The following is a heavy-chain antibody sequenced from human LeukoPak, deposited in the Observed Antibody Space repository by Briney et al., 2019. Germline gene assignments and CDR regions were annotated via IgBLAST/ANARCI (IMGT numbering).Heavy chain of an antibody. CDR3: AISDFADSDVYFDS. CDR1: GYIFSNYG. J-gene: IGHJ4*02. Sequence: ASVKVSCKTSGYIFSNYGITWVRQAPGQGLEWMAWISAYNGNTDSIQKVQGRITMTTDTSTSTAYMELKSLISDDTAVFYCAISDFADSDVYFDSWGQGTLVIVSS. V-gene: IGHV1-18*01. D-gene: IGHD4-17*01. CDR2: ISAYNGNT.